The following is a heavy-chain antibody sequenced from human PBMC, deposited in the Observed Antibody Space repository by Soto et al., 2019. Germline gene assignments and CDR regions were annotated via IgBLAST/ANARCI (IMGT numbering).Heavy chain of an antibody. CDR1: GYSFTSYW. D-gene: IGHD1-26*01. V-gene: IGHV5-51*01. Sequence: GESLKISCKGSGYSFTSYWLGWGRQMPGKGLEWMGIIYPGDSDTRYSPSFKGRVTISPDKSLSTAYLQWSSLKASDPAMYYCARATGVDAFDIWGQGTMVTVSS. CDR2: IYPGDSDT. J-gene: IGHJ3*02. CDR3: ARATGVDAFDI.